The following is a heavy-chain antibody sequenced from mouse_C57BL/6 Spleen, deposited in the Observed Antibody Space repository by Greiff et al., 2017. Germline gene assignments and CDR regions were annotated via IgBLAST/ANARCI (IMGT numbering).Heavy chain of an antibody. CDR1: GCTFTDYN. V-gene: IGHV1-18*01. CDR3: ARERAPFYDYDGYAMDY. Sequence: VQLQQSGPELVKPGASVKIPCKASGCTFTDYNMDWVKQSHGKSLEWIGDINPNNGGTIYNQKFKGKATLTVDKSSSTAYMELRSLTSEDTAVYYCARERAPFYDYDGYAMDYWGQGTSVTVSS. CDR2: INPNNGGT. J-gene: IGHJ4*01. D-gene: IGHD2-4*01.